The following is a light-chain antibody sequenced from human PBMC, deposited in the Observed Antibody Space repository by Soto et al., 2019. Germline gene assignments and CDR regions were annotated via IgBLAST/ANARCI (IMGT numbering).Light chain of an antibody. J-gene: IGKJ1*01. CDR1: QSLSDF. CDR3: QQYFEWPPMT. CDR2: GAS. V-gene: IGKV3-15*01. Sequence: EIEITKSPATLSVCPGEGATVSCRASQSLSDFLAWYQQKPGQAPRLLISGASTRAAGISDRFRGSGSGTEFTLTISSLWSEDSAIYYCQQYFEWPPMTCGQGTK.